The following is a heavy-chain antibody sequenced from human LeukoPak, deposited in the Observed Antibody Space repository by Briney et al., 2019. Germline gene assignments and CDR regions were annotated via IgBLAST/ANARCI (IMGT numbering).Heavy chain of an antibody. J-gene: IGHJ6*03. CDR1: GFTFSSYA. CDR2: ISYDGSNK. Sequence: GGSLRLSCAASGFTFSSYAMHWVRQAPGKGLEWVAVISYDGSNKYYADSVEGRFTISRDNSENTLYLQMNSLRGEDTAVYYCARDGYSGSYYRLYYFFMDVWGKGTTVTVSS. CDR3: ARDGYSGSYYRLYYFFMDV. V-gene: IGHV3-30*04. D-gene: IGHD1-26*01.